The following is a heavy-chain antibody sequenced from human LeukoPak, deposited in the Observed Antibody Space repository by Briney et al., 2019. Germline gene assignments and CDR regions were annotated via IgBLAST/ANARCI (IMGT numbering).Heavy chain of an antibody. D-gene: IGHD3-22*01. Sequence: ASVKLSCKVSGYTLTELSMHWVRQAPGKGLEWMGGFDPEDGETIYAQKFQGRVTMTKDTSTDTAYMELSSLISEDTAVYYCATVLYRSGYRAHDAFDIWGQGTMVTVSS. J-gene: IGHJ3*02. CDR2: FDPEDGET. V-gene: IGHV1-24*01. CDR1: GYTLTELS. CDR3: ATVLYRSGYRAHDAFDI.